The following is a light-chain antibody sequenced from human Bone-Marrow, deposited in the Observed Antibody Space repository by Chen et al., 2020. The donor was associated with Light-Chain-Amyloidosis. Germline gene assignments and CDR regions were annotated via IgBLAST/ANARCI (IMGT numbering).Light chain of an antibody. V-gene: IGLV1-40*01. J-gene: IGLJ2*01. Sequence: QSVLTPPPSVSAAPGQTVLISCSVTSSTIGAGYAVHWYQQLPGAAPKLLIYDKTNRPSGVPDRFSGSKSGTSASLAIAGLQAEDEADYYCQSYDNSLNTAHVVFGGGTKVTVL. CDR2: DKT. CDR3: QSYDNSLNTAHVV. CDR1: SSTIGAGYA.